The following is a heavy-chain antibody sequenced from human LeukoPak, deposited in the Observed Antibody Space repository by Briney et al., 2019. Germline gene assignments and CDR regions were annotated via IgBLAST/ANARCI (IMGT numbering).Heavy chain of an antibody. CDR3: ATGGEQQLSGSVYYGMDV. CDR1: GGSISSYY. Sequence: SETLSLTCTVSGGSISSYYWSWIRQPPGKGLEWIAYIYYSGSTYYNPSLKSRVTISVDTSKNQFSLKLSSVTAADTAVYYCATGGEQQLSGSVYYGMDVWGQGTTVTVSS. D-gene: IGHD6-13*01. J-gene: IGHJ6*02. V-gene: IGHV4-59*06. CDR2: IYYSGST.